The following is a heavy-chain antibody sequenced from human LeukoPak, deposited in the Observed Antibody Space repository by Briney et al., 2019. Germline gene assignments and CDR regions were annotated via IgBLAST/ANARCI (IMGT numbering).Heavy chain of an antibody. CDR1: GYTFSDYY. V-gene: IGHV1-2*02. D-gene: IGHD1-26*01. CDR3: SRDGSMDV. Sequence: ASVTLSCKTSGYTFSDYYMHWVRQAPGQGLEWMGWINPNSGDTNYAQKFQGRVSMTRDTSFSTVSMELSRLRSDDTALYYCSRDGSMDVWGQGTTVSVSS. J-gene: IGHJ6*02. CDR2: INPNSGDT.